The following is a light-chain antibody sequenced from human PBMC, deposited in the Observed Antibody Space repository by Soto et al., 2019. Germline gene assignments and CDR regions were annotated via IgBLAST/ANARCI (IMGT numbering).Light chain of an antibody. CDR3: SSYAGSNNYV. CDR1: NSDVGGYDY. CDR2: EVS. V-gene: IGLV2-8*01. Sequence: QSALTQPPSSSGSPGQSVTISRTGTNSDVGGYDYVSWYQQHPGKAPKLMIYEVSKRPSGVPDRFSGSKSANTASLTVSGLQAEDEADYYCSSYAGSNNYVFGTGTKVTVL. J-gene: IGLJ1*01.